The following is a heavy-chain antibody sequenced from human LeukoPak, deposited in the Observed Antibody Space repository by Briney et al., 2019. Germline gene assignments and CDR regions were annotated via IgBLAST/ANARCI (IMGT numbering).Heavy chain of an antibody. Sequence: EASVKVSCKASGYTFTGYYMHWVRQAPGQGLEWMGWIIPILGIANYAQKFQGRVTITADKSASEAYMELSSLRSDDTAMYYCARDRTLGVPTTFDYWGQGTLVTVSS. J-gene: IGHJ4*02. V-gene: IGHV1-69*10. CDR3: ARDRTLGVPTTFDY. D-gene: IGHD3-3*01. CDR1: GYTFTGYY. CDR2: IIPILGIA.